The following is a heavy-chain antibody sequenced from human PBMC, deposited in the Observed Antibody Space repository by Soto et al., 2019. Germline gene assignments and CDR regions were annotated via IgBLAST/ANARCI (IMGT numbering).Heavy chain of an antibody. CDR2: IYYSGST. D-gene: IGHD6-19*01. J-gene: IGHJ4*02. CDR3: ARGQAVAALLFDY. V-gene: IGHV4-59*01. Sequence: QVQLQESGPGLVKPSETLSLTCTVSGGSISSYYWSWIRQPPGKGLEWIGYIYYSGSTNYNPSLKSRVTISVDASKNQFSLKLSSVTAADTAVYYCARGQAVAALLFDYWGQGTLVTVSS. CDR1: GGSISSYY.